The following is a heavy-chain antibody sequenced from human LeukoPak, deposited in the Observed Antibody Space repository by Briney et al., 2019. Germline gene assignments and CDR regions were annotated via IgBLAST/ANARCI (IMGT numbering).Heavy chain of an antibody. Sequence: GGSLRLSCAGSGFPFTYAYMSWVRQGPGKGLEWVGRLKSKPDGETTDYAAPVKGRFTISRDDSKNTLYLQMNYLRTEDTAVYYCATDLSSYCSSGYCFLSHWGQGTLVTVSS. J-gene: IGHJ4*02. D-gene: IGHD2-15*01. CDR3: ATDLSSYCSSGYCFLSH. CDR1: GFPFTYAY. V-gene: IGHV3-15*01. CDR2: LKSKPDGETT.